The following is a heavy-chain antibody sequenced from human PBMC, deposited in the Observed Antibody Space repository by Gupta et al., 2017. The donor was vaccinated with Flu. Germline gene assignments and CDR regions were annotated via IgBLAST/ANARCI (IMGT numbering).Heavy chain of an antibody. D-gene: IGHD6-13*01. Sequence: NYAMTWVRQAPGKGLEWVSVISEDGDGTYYATAVKGRVTVSRDNTKNTLDVDMNNVKADDTAVYYCAKDYRGRWYSASVDSWGQGTLVTVSS. V-gene: IGHV3-23*01. CDR3: AKDYRGRWYSASVDS. CDR2: ISEDGDGT. J-gene: IGHJ5*01. CDR1: NYA.